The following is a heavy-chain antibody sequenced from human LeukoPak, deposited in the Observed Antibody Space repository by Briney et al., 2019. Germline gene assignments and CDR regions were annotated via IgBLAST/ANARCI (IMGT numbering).Heavy chain of an antibody. D-gene: IGHD2-8*01. J-gene: IGHJ4*02. CDR3: ARGARCTNGVCFLPYFDY. V-gene: IGHV4-30-2*01. Sequence: SQTLSLTCAVSGCSISSGGYSWSWIRQPPGKGLEWIGYIYHSGSTYYNPSLKSRVTITVDRSKNQFSLKLSSVTAADTAVYYCARGARCTNGVCFLPYFDYWGQGTLVTVSS. CDR1: GCSISSGGYS. CDR2: IYHSGST.